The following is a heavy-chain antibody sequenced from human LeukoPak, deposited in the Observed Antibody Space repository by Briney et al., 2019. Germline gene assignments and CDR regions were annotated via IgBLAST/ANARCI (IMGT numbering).Heavy chain of an antibody. V-gene: IGHV1-46*01. CDR1: GYTFTNYY. J-gene: IGHJ4*02. D-gene: IGHD6-19*01. CDR2: INPSGGST. Sequence: ASVNVSCKASGYTFTNYYIHWVRQAPGQGLEWMGIINPSGGSTSYAQKFQGRVTMTRDTSTSTVYMELSSLRSEDTAVYYCARWGGGWYDGYFDYWGQGTLVTVSS. CDR3: ARWGGGWYDGYFDY.